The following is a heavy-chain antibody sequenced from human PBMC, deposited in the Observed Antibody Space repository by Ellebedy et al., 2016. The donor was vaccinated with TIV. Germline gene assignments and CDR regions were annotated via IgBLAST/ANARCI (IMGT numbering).Heavy chain of an antibody. D-gene: IGHD4-23*01. V-gene: IGHV3-74*01. J-gene: IGHJ6*02. CDR2: INSDGRTT. CDR3: ARGGGSYYYGLDV. Sequence: GESLKISXAASGFTFSSHWMHWVRQDPGKGLVWVSRINSDGRTTSYADSVKGRFTISRDNAKNTLYLQMNSLRDEDTAVYYCARGGGSYYYGLDVWGQGTTVTVSS. CDR1: GFTFSSHW.